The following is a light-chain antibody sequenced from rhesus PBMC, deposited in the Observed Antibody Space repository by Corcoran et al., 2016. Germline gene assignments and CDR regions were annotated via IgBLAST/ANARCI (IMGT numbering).Light chain of an antibody. V-gene: IGKV1-22*01. Sequence: DIQMTQSPSSLSASVGDTVIITCRASQGISRWLAWYQQKPGKAPKLLFYKASSLQSGVPSRFSGSGVGTYFTLAISSLQSEDFATYYCQQYSSRPWTFGQGTKVEIK. CDR3: QQYSSRPWT. CDR1: QGISRW. J-gene: IGKJ1*01. CDR2: KAS.